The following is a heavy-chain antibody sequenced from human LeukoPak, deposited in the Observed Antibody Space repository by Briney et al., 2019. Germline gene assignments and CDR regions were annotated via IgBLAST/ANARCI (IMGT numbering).Heavy chain of an antibody. Sequence: SQTLSLTRVISGDSVSSNSAAWSWIRQSPSRGLEWLGRTYYRSKWYNDYAVSLKSRITINPDTSKNQFSLHLNSVTPEDTAVYYCARIRDDYNYYFVYWGQGTLVTVSS. CDR2: TYYRSKWYN. CDR3: ARIRDDYNYYFVY. V-gene: IGHV6-1*01. J-gene: IGHJ4*02. D-gene: IGHD5-24*01. CDR1: GDSVSSNSAA.